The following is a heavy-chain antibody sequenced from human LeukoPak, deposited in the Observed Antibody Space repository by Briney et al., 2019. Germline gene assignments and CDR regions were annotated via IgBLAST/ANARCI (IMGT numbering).Heavy chain of an antibody. J-gene: IGHJ4*02. CDR2: ISY. CDR1: GFTFSSYG. Sequence: EGSLRLSCAASGFTFSSYGMHWVRQAPGKGLEWVAVISYYADSVKGRFTISRGNSKNTLYLQMNSLRAEDTAVYYCALRGGEFDYWGQGTLVTVSS. D-gene: IGHD3-16*01. CDR3: ALRGGEFDY. V-gene: IGHV3-30*03.